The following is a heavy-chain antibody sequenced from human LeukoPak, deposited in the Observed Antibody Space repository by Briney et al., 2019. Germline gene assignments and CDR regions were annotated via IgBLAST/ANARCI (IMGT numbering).Heavy chain of an antibody. Sequence: GGSLRLSCAASGFTFSSYSMNWVRQASGKGLEWVSSISSSSSYIYYADSVKGRFTISRDNAKNSLYLQMNSLRAEDTAVYYCARTTTVDDAFDIWGQGTMVTVSS. D-gene: IGHD4-23*01. V-gene: IGHV3-21*01. CDR3: ARTTTVDDAFDI. J-gene: IGHJ3*02. CDR1: GFTFSSYS. CDR2: ISSSSSYI.